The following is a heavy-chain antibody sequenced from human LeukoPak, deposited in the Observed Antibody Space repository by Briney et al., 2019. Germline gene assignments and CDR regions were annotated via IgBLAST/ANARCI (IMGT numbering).Heavy chain of an antibody. D-gene: IGHD6-19*01. V-gene: IGHV4-34*01. J-gene: IGHJ4*02. CDR2: NNHSGST. Sequence: SETLSLTCAVYGGSFSGCYWSWIRQPPGKGLEGIGENNHSGSTNYNPSLKSRVTISVDTSKNQFSLKLSSVTAADTAVYYCARGRGQWLVHVSARLLDYWGQGTLVTVSS. CDR1: GGSFSGCY. CDR3: ARGRGQWLVHVSARLLDY.